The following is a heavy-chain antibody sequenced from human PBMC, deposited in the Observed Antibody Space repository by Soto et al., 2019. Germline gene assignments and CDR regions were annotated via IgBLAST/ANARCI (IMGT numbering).Heavy chain of an antibody. D-gene: IGHD2-2*01. CDR2: IYYSGST. Sequence: PSETLSITCTFSGGSISIGDYDRSWIRQPPGKGLEWIGHIYYSGSTYYNPSLKSRVTISVDTSKNQFSLKLSSVTAADTAVYYCARGSNRGDYFDYWGQGTMVTVSS. V-gene: IGHV4-30-4*01. CDR1: GGSISIGDYD. CDR3: ARGSNRGDYFDY. J-gene: IGHJ4*02.